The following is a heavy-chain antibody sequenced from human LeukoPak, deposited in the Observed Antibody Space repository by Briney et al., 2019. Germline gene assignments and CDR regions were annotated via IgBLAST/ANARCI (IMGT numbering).Heavy chain of an antibody. CDR1: GGSISSYY. CDR2: IYYSGST. CDR3: ASVLSSSGWYDGWFDP. D-gene: IGHD6-19*01. Sequence: SETLSLTCTVSGGSISSYYWSWIRQPPGKGLEWIGYIYYSGSTNYNPSLKSRVTISVDTSKNQFSLKLSSVTAADTAVYYCASVLSSSGWYDGWFDPWGQGTLDTVSS. J-gene: IGHJ5*02. V-gene: IGHV4-59*01.